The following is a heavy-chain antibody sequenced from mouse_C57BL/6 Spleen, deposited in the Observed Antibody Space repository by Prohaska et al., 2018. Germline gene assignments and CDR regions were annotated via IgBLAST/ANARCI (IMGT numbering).Heavy chain of an antibody. D-gene: IGHD1-1*01. CDR2: ISYYGSN. Sequence: DVQLQESGPGLVKPSQSLSLTCSVTGYSITSGYYWNWIRQFPGNKLEWMGYISYYGSNNYNPSLKNRISITRDTSKNQFFLKLNSVTTEDTATYYCARDRGGFITTVVADYWGQGTTLTVSS. CDR3: ARDRGGFITTVVADY. CDR1: GYSITSGYY. J-gene: IGHJ2*01. V-gene: IGHV3-6*01.